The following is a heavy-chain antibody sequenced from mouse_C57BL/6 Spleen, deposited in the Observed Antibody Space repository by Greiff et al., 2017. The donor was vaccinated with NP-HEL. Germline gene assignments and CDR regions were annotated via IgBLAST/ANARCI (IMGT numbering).Heavy chain of an antibody. V-gene: IGHV7-3*01. CDR2: IRNKANGYTT. CDR3: ATTGYYAMDY. Sequence: EVKVVESGGGLVQPGGSLSLSCAASGFTFTDYYMSWVRQPPGKALEWLGFIRNKANGYTTEYSASVKGRFTISRDNSQSILYLQMNALRAEDSATYYCATTGYYAMDYWGQGTSVTVSS. CDR1: GFTFTDYY. J-gene: IGHJ4*01. D-gene: IGHD4-1*01.